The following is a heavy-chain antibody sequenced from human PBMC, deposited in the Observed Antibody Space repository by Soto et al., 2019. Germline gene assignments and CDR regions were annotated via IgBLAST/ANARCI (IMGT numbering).Heavy chain of an antibody. V-gene: IGHV3-30*18. D-gene: IGHD3-3*01. CDR3: AKDLWRGYYTGTHYGMDV. CDR2: ISYDGSNK. CDR1: GFTFSSYG. J-gene: IGHJ6*02. Sequence: QVQLVESGGGVVQPGRSLRLSCAASGFTFSSYGMHWVRQAPGKGLEWVAVISYDGSNKYYADSVKGRFTISRDNSKNTLYLQMNSLRAEDTAVYYCAKDLWRGYYTGTHYGMDVWGQGTTVTVSS.